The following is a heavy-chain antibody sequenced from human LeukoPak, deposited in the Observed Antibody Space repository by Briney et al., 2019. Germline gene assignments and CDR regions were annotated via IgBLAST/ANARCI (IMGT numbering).Heavy chain of an antibody. CDR3: TRYSLGEYYFDF. CDR1: GGSISHSNYY. J-gene: IGHJ4*02. D-gene: IGHD1-26*01. V-gene: IGHV4-39*02. Sequence: SETLSLTCTVSGGSISHSNYYWGWIRQPPGKGLEWFGNFYYSGSTYYSTSLKSRVTISFDTSKNHFSLEPNSVTAADTAVYYCTRYSLGEYYFDFWGQGTLVTVSS. CDR2: FYYSGST.